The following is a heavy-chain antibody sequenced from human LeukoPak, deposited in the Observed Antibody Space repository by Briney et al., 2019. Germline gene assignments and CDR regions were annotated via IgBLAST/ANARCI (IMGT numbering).Heavy chain of an antibody. V-gene: IGHV1-46*01. CDR3: AKAGSATMVRGIYYPGDS. Sequence: ASVKVSCKASGYTFTSYYIHWVRQAPGQGLEWMGIVNPSAGSTSYAQKFQGRVTMTRDTSTSTVYMELSSLRSEDTAVYYCAKAGSATMVRGIYYPGDSWGQGSLVTVSS. CDR1: GYTFTSYY. J-gene: IGHJ4*02. D-gene: IGHD3-10*01. CDR2: VNPSAGST.